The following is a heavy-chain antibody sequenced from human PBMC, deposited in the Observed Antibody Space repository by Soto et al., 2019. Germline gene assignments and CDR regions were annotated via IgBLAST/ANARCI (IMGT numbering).Heavy chain of an antibody. V-gene: IGHV4-39*01. CDR1: GGSISSSSYY. D-gene: IGHD2-2*01. Sequence: SQTLSLTCTVSGGSISSSSYYWGWIRQPPGKGLEWIGSIYYSGSTYYNPSLKSRVTISVDTSKNQFSLKLSSVTAADTAVYYCARHAIVVVPAAPFDPWGQGTLVTVSS. J-gene: IGHJ5*02. CDR3: ARHAIVVVPAAPFDP. CDR2: IYYSGST.